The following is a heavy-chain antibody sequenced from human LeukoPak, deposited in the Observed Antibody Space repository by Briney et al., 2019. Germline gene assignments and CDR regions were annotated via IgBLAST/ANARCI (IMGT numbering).Heavy chain of an antibody. V-gene: IGHV4-61*02. D-gene: IGHD5-18*01. CDR3: ARGLSSGSS. CDR1: GGSISSGSYY. J-gene: IGHJ4*02. Sequence: SETLSLTCTVSGGSISSGSYYWSWVRQPAGKGLEWIGRIFTSGSTSYNPSLKSRVTISLDSSKNQLSLDLRSVTAADTAVYYCARGLSSGSSWGQGTLVTVSS. CDR2: IFTSGST.